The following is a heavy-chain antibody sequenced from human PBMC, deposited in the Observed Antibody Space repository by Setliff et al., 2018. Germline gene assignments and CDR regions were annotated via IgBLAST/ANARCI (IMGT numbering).Heavy chain of an antibody. V-gene: IGHV3-7*01. CDR3: SSYLVS. D-gene: IGHD2-21*01. J-gene: IGHJ4*02. Sequence: PGGSLRLSCAGSGFTFNTYWMTWARQAPGKGLEWVANIKEDGSQRNYVDAGRGRFTVSRDNARNLLYLQMNSLRVDDTAVYYCSSYLVSWGQGALVTVSS. CDR2: IKEDGSQR. CDR1: GFTFNTYW.